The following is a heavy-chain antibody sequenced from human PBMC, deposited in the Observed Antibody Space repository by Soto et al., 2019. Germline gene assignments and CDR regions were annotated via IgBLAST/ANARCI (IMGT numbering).Heavy chain of an antibody. CDR1: GFSFSTYW. CDR2: IDQGGGEQ. J-gene: IGHJ5*02. V-gene: IGHV3-7*05. D-gene: IGHD3-10*01. CDR3: ARGGNWFGP. Sequence: EVRLVESGGGLVQPGGSLKLSCAASGFSFSTYWLAWVRQAPGKGMEWVANIDQGGGEQYYVDSVRGQFTISRDNAKHPLSLPMYSLRAEDTAKYYCARGGNWFGPWGQGALFSVSS.